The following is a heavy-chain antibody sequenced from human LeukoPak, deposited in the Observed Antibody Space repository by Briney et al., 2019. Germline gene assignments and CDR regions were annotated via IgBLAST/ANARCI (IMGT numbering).Heavy chain of an antibody. CDR2: ISSGTTTI. V-gene: IGHV3-48*03. J-gene: IGHJ3*02. CDR1: GFTFSSYE. Sequence: GGSLRLSCTASGFTFSSYEMNWVRQAPGKGLEWVSYISSGTTTIYYADSVKGRFTISRDNAKNSLYLQMNSLRAEDTAVYYCARDWNNGAFDIWGQGTMVTVSS. D-gene: IGHD1/OR15-1a*01. CDR3: ARDWNNGAFDI.